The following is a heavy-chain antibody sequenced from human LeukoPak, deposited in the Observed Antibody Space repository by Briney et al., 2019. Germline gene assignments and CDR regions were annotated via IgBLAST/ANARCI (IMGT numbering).Heavy chain of an antibody. Sequence: GGSLRLSCAVSGFTFSNHWMYWVRQVPGKGLVCVSAIKADGTITNYADSVKGRLTISRDNAKNTLYLQMNGLRAEDTAIYYCVTTWGVYWGQGTLVTVSS. V-gene: IGHV3-74*01. CDR1: GFTFSNHW. D-gene: IGHD3-16*01. CDR2: IKADGTIT. CDR3: VTTWGVY. J-gene: IGHJ4*02.